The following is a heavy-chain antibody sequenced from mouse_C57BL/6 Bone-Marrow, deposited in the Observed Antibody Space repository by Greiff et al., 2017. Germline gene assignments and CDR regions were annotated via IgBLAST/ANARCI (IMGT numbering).Heavy chain of an antibody. CDR1: GFNIKDDY. V-gene: IGHV14-4*01. CDR2: IDPETGDT. J-gene: IGHJ2*01. CDR3: TTGGTTVVARDY. D-gene: IGHD1-1*01. Sequence: EVQLQQSGAELVRPGASVKLSCTASGFNIKDDYMHWVKQTPEQGLEWIGWIDPETGDTEYASKFQGKATITADTSSNTAYLQLSSLTSEDTAVYYCTTGGTTVVARDYWGQGTTLTVSS.